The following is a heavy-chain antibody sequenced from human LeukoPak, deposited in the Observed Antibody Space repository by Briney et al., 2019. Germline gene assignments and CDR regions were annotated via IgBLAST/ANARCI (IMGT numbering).Heavy chain of an antibody. D-gene: IGHD1-1*01. Sequence: ASVKVSCKASGYTSTGYYMHWVRQAPGQGLEWMGWINPNSGGTNYAQKFQGRVTMTRDTSISTAYMELSRLRSDDTAVYYCARQDAVHNWFDPWGQGTLVTVSS. V-gene: IGHV1-2*02. CDR2: INPNSGGT. CDR1: GYTSTGYY. J-gene: IGHJ5*02. CDR3: ARQDAVHNWFDP.